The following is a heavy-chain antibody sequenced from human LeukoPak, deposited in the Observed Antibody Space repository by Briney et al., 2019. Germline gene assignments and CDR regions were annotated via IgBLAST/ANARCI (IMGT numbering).Heavy chain of an antibody. CDR3: ARGRQNYGDYPY. J-gene: IGHJ4*02. D-gene: IGHD4-17*01. CDR1: GFTVNGDY. Sequence: GGSLRLSCVVSGFTVNGDYISWFRQAPGKGLEWVSVLYYGVSTFYKDSVKGRFTTSGDNFNNTVYLQMNSLRAEDTAVYYCARGRQNYGDYPYWGQGTLVTVSS. CDR2: LYYGVST. V-gene: IGHV3-53*01.